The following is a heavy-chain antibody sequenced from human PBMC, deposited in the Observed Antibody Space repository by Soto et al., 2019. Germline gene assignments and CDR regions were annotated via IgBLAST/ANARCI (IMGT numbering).Heavy chain of an antibody. CDR2: IYYSGST. V-gene: IGHV4-59*01. CDR3: ARLSSTSSGLDNAFDI. Sequence: SETLSLTCTVSGGSISSYYWSWIRQPPGKVLEWIGYIYYSGSTNYNPSLKSRVTISGDTSKNQFSLKLSSVTAADTAVYYCARLSSTSSGLDNAFDIWGKGTMVTVSS. J-gene: IGHJ3*02. CDR1: GGSISSYY. D-gene: IGHD2-2*01.